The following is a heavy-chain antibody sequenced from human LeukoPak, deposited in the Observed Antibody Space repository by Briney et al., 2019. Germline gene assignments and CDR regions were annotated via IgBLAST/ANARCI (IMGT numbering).Heavy chain of an antibody. V-gene: IGHV3-43*01. J-gene: IGHJ5*02. CDR2: ISWDGGST. D-gene: IGHD6-13*01. CDR1: GFTFDDYT. CDR3: AKGSDGYSSSWSFDP. Sequence: GGSLRLSCAASGFTFDDYTMHWVRQAPGKGLEWVSLISWDGGSTYYADSVKGRFTISRDNSKNSLYLQMNSLRTEDTALYYCAKGSDGYSSSWSFDPWGQGTLVTVSS.